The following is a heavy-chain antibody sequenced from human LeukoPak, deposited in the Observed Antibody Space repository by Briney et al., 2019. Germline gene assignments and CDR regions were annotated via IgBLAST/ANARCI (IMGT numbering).Heavy chain of an antibody. CDR1: GFTFDDYA. CDR2: ISWNSRSI. V-gene: IGHV3-9*03. CDR3: AKAQTAGTTDAFDI. J-gene: IGHJ3*02. Sequence: QPGGSLRLSCAASGFTFDDYAMHWVRQALGKGLEWVSGISWNSRSIGYADSVKGRFTISRDNAKNSLYLQMNSLRAEDMALYYCAKAQTAGTTDAFDIWGQGTMVTVSS. D-gene: IGHD1-14*01.